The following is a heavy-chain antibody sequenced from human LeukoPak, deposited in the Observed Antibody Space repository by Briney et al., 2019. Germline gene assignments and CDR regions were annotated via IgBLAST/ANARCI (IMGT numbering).Heavy chain of an antibody. CDR2: LHPDGTSTI. CDR3: ARDPHYGAIDY. Sequence: QPGGSLRLSCAVSGLPFRSIWMSWVRQAPGKGLEWVADLHPDGTSTILYVDSVKGRFTIYRDNAENSVYLQMNKLRVEDTGIYYCARDPHYGAIDYWGQGILVTVSS. CDR1: GLPFRSIW. D-gene: IGHD4/OR15-4a*01. V-gene: IGHV3-7*01. J-gene: IGHJ4*02.